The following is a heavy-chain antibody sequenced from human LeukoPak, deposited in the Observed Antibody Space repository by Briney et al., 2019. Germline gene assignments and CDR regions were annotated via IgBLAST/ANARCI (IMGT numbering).Heavy chain of an antibody. D-gene: IGHD2-2*01. CDR1: DFTLSRYW. CDR2: VGGTDGRT. J-gene: IGHJ4*02. CDR3: ARVDTYAGDN. Sequence: GGSLRLSCAASDFTLSRYWMHWVRQAPGKGLLWVSAVGGTDGRTYYAAFVKGRFTISRDNSKNTLYLKMNSLRAEDTAVYYCARVDTYAGDNWGQGTLVIVSS. V-gene: IGHV3-23*01.